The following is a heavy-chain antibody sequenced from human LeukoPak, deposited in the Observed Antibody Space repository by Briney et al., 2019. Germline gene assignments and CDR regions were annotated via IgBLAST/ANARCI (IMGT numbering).Heavy chain of an antibody. D-gene: IGHD3-16*01. J-gene: IGHJ3*02. CDR2: ICYDGTHG. Sequence: GGSLRLSCAASGFTFSHFAMHWVRQTPGTGLQWVASICYDGTHGNYVDSVKGRFTISRDNSKNMLYLEMNSLRVEDTAMFYCAKEVGRDYSETPGTFDMWGLGTKVTVSS. CDR1: GFTFSHFA. V-gene: IGHV3-33*03. CDR3: AKEVGRDYSETPGTFDM.